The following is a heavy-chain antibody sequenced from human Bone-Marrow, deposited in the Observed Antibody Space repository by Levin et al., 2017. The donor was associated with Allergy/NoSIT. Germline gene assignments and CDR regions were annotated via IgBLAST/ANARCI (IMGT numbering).Heavy chain of an antibody. Sequence: PGGSLRLSCAASGFTFSSYWMHWVRQAPGKGLVWVSRINSDGSSTSYADSVKGRFTISRDNAKNTLYLQMNSLRAEDTAVYYCARDTSGTVVTAIPSNWFDPWGQGTLVTVSS. CDR2: INSDGSST. CDR3: ARDTSGTVVTAIPSNWFDP. J-gene: IGHJ5*02. D-gene: IGHD2-21*02. CDR1: GFTFSSYW. V-gene: IGHV3-74*01.